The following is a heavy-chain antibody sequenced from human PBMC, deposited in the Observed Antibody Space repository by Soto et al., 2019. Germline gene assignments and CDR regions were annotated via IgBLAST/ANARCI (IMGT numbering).Heavy chain of an antibody. CDR1: GFTFSSYA. V-gene: IGHV3-23*01. J-gene: IGHJ4*02. CDR2: ISGSGGST. CDR3: APDVGRGVIIDTKFFDY. Sequence: AGSLRLSCAASGFTFSSYAMSWVRQAPGKGLEWVSAISGSGGSTYYADSVKGRFTISRDNSKNTLYLQMNSLRAEDTAVYYCAPDVGRGVIIDTKFFDYWGQGTLVNVSS. D-gene: IGHD3-10*01.